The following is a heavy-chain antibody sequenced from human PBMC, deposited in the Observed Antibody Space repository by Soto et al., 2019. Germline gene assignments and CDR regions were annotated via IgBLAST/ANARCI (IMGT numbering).Heavy chain of an antibody. V-gene: IGHV4-4*07. CDR2: TYTSGST. J-gene: IGHJ5*02. CDR3: ARMRDSSSWYWFDP. CDR1: GGSISSYY. D-gene: IGHD6-13*01. Sequence: NPSETLSLTCTVSGGSISSYYWSWIRQPAGKGLEWIGRTYTSGSTNYNPSLKSRVTMSVDTSKNQFSLKLSSVTAADTAVYYCARMRDSSSWYWFDPWGQGTLVTVSS.